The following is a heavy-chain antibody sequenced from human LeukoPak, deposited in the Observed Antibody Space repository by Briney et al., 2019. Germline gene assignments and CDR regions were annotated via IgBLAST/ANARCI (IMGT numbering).Heavy chain of an antibody. J-gene: IGHJ4*02. D-gene: IGHD1-7*01. CDR1: GFTFSSYA. CDR3: AKKKRELRGFDY. Sequence: TGGSLRLSCAASGFTFSSYAMSWVRQAPGKGLEWVSAISGSGGSTYYADSVKGRFTISRDNSKNTLYLQMSSLRAEDTAVYYCAKKKRELRGFDYWGQGTLVTVSS. V-gene: IGHV3-23*01. CDR2: ISGSGGST.